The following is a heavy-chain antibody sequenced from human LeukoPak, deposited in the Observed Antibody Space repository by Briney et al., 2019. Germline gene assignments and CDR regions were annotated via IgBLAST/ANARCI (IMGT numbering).Heavy chain of an antibody. Sequence: SETLSLTCTVSGGSIGSGGYYWSWIRQHPGKGLEWIGYIYYSGSTYYSPSLKSRVTISVDTSKNQFSLKLSSVTAADTAVYYCARARYQQRERSWFDPWGQGTLVTVSS. CDR3: ARARYQQRERSWFDP. J-gene: IGHJ5*02. CDR1: GGSIGSGGYY. V-gene: IGHV4-31*03. D-gene: IGHD2-2*01. CDR2: IYYSGST.